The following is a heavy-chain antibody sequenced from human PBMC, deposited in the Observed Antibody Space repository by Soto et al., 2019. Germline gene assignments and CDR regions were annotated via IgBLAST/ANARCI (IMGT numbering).Heavy chain of an antibody. V-gene: IGHV4-4*02. J-gene: IGHJ6*02. CDR1: GDSISSSNW. CDR3: ARSGTTSDIMDV. D-gene: IGHD4-17*01. CDR2: IYLSGSS. Sequence: QVQLQESGPGLVKPSGTLSLTCAVSGDSISSSNWWSWVRQPPGKGLKWIGEIYLSGSSNYNPSLKSRDTISVDKSKNQFSLKLSSVTAADTAVYYCARSGTTSDIMDVWGQGTTVTVSS.